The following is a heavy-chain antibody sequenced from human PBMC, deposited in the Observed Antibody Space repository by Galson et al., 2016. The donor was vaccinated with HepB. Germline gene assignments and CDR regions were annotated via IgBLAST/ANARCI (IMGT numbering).Heavy chain of an antibody. CDR3: ARDESVQGPTTVDY. Sequence: SLRLSCAASGFTFSRYWMHWVRQAPGKGLVWVSRISSDGSDIRYADSVKGRFTISRDSAKNTLYLQMNSLRAEDTAVYYCARDESVQGPTTVDYWGQGTLVTVSS. CDR2: ISSDGSDI. J-gene: IGHJ4*02. CDR1: GFTFSRYW. D-gene: IGHD5-12*01. V-gene: IGHV3-74*01.